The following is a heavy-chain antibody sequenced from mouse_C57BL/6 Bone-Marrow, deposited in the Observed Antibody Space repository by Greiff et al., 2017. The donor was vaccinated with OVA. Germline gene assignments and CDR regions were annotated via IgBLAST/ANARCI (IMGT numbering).Heavy chain of an antibody. CDR2: ISDGGSYT. Sequence: EVKLMESGGGLVKPGGSLKLSCAASGFTFSSYAMSWVRQTPEKRLEWVATISDGGSYTYYPDNVKGRFTISRDNAKNNLYLQMSHLKSEDTAMYYCARVRFLDYWGQGTTLTVSS. CDR1: GFTFSSYA. V-gene: IGHV5-4*03. J-gene: IGHJ2*01. CDR3: ARVRFLDY.